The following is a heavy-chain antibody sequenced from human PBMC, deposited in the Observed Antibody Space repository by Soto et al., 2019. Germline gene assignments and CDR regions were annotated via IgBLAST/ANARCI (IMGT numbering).Heavy chain of an antibody. J-gene: IGHJ4*02. CDR3: ARWAVYGDYFDY. V-gene: IGHV1-46*01. Sequence: ASVKVSCKASGYIFTSYYIHWVRQAPGQGLEWMGWINPFDGSRMFAQSFQGRVTMTRDTSTSTVYMEVSSLRSEDTAVYYCARWAVYGDYFDYWGQGTLVTVSS. CDR1: GYIFTSYY. D-gene: IGHD4-17*01. CDR2: INPFDGSR.